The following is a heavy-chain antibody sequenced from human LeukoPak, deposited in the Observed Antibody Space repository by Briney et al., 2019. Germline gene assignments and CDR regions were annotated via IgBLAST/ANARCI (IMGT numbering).Heavy chain of an antibody. CDR1: AYTFTGFY. D-gene: IGHD2-2*01. CDR3: ARDLSWEGEVEVAADDY. V-gene: IGHV1-2*02. J-gene: IGHJ4*02. Sequence: ASVKVSCKASAYTFTGFYMHWVRQAPGQGLEWMGWINPNSGGTNYAQKFQGRVTMTRDTSISTAYMELSRLRSDDTAVYYCARDLSWEGEVEVAADDYWGQGTLVTVSS. CDR2: INPNSGGT.